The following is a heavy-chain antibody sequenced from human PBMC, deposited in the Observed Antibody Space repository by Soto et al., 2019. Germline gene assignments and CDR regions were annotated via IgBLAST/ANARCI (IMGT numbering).Heavy chain of an antibody. D-gene: IGHD3-22*01. CDR2: ISGSGGST. V-gene: IGHV3-23*01. J-gene: IGHJ6*02. CDR3: AKGAYYYDSSGYYYGMDV. CDR1: GFTFSSYA. Sequence: EVQLLESGGGLVQPGGSLRLSCAASGFTFSSYAMSWVRQAPGKGLEWVSAISGSGGSTYYADSVKGRFTISRDNSKNTLYLQMNSLRAEDTAVYYCAKGAYYYDSSGYYYGMDVWGQGTTVTVSS.